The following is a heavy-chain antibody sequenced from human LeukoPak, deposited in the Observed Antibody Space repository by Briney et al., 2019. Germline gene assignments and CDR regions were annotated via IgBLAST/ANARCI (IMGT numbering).Heavy chain of an antibody. Sequence: PGGSLRLSCAASGFTFGSYAMSWVRQAPGKGLEWVSTISGSGGSPYYADSVKGRFTISRDNSKNTLYLQMNSLRAEDTAVYYCVSATTVTEFDYWGQGTLVTVSS. CDR3: VSATTVTEFDY. V-gene: IGHV3-23*01. J-gene: IGHJ4*02. CDR1: GFTFGSYA. CDR2: ISGSGGSP. D-gene: IGHD4-17*01.